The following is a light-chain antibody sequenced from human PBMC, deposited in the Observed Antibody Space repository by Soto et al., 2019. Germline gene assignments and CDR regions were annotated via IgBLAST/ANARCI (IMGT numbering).Light chain of an antibody. Sequence: QSALTQPASVSGSPGQSITISCTGTSSDVGGYNYVSWYQPHPGKAPKLMIYDVSNRPSGVSNRFSGSKSANTASLTSSGLQAEDEADYYCSSYTGSSTYVVFGGGTKLTVL. CDR3: SSYTGSSTYVV. J-gene: IGLJ2*01. CDR2: DVS. V-gene: IGLV2-14*01. CDR1: SSDVGGYNY.